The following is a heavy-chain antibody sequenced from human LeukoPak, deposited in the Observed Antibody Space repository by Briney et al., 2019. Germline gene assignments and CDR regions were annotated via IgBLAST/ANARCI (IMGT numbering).Heavy chain of an antibody. CDR3: AKKPFWSGYYSNLHFDY. CDR1: EFTFSSYN. Sequence: GGSLRLSCAASEFTFSSYNMNWVRQAPGKGLEWVSCISGSGKYIYYADSVKGRFTISRDSAKNSLYLQMNSLRAEDTAVYYCAKKPFWSGYYSNLHFDYWGQGTLVTVSS. CDR2: ISGSGKYI. J-gene: IGHJ4*02. D-gene: IGHD3-3*01. V-gene: IGHV3-21*01.